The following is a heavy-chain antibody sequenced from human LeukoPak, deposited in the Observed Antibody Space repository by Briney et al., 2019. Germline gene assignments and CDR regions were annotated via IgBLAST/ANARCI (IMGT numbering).Heavy chain of an antibody. CDR2: ISYDGSNK. CDR1: GFTFSSYG. Sequence: GGSLRPSCAASGFTFSSYGMHWVRQAPGKGLEWVAVISYDGSNKYYADSVKGRFTISGDNSKNTLYLQMNSLRAEDTAVYYCAKCGSSWYFVPNWGQGTLVTVSS. CDR3: AKCGSSWYFVPN. J-gene: IGHJ4*02. D-gene: IGHD6-13*01. V-gene: IGHV3-30*18.